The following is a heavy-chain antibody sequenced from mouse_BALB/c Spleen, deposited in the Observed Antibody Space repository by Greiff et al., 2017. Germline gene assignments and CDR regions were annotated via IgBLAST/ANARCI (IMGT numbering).Heavy chain of an antibody. D-gene: IGHD2-4*01. CDR2: ISYSGST. Sequence: VQLKESGPGLVKPSQSLSLTCTVTGYSITSDYAWTWIRQFPGNKLEWMGYISYSGSTSYNPSLKSRISITRDTSKNQFFLQLNSVTTEDTATYYCASYDYDTDYYAMDYWGQGTSVTVSS. CDR3: ASYDYDTDYYAMDY. J-gene: IGHJ4*01. CDR1: GYSITSDYA. V-gene: IGHV3-2*02.